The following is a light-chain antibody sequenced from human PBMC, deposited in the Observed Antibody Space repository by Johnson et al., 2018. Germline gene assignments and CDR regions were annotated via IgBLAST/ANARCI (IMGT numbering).Light chain of an antibody. V-gene: IGLV1-51*02. Sequence: QSVLTQPPSVSAAPGQKVTISCSGSSSNIGNNYVSWYQQLPGTAPKLLIYENNKLPSGIPDRFSGSKSGTSATLGITGLQTGDEADYYCGTWDSSLSAGNAFGTGIKVTVL. CDR3: GTWDSSLSAGNA. CDR1: SSNIGNNY. J-gene: IGLJ1*01. CDR2: ENN.